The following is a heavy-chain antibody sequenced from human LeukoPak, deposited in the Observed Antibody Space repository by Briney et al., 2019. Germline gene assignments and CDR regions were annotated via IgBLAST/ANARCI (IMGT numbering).Heavy chain of an antibody. D-gene: IGHD6-13*01. Sequence: VASVKVSCKASGYNFDKFGIAWVRQAPGEGLEWMGWINTYNGNTKYAHQIQGRVTMTTDTSTSTVYMELRSLRSDDTAVYFCARDTPQHLKRYDSWGQGTQVTVSS. V-gene: IGHV1-18*01. CDR3: ARDTPQHLKRYDS. CDR2: INTYNGNT. CDR1: GYNFDKFG. J-gene: IGHJ4*02.